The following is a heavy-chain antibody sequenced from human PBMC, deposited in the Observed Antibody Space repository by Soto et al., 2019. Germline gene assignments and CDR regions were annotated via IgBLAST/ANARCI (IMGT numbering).Heavy chain of an antibody. CDR3: AEEGPGAVLLDY. CDR2: IVVGSGNT. J-gene: IGHJ4*02. D-gene: IGHD6-19*01. CDR1: GFTFTSSA. Sequence: SVKVSCKASGFTFTSSAVQWVRQARGQRLERIGWIVVGSGNTNYAQKFQERVTITRDMSTSTAYMEMSSLRSEDTAVYYLAEEGPGAVLLDYWGQGALVTVSS. V-gene: IGHV1-58*01.